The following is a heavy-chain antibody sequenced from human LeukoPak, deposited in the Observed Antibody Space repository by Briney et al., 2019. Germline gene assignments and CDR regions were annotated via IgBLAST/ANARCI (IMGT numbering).Heavy chain of an antibody. CDR1: GFTFDDYG. CDR2: IKQDGSEK. CDR3: ARDPELRFLEEGAFDI. D-gene: IGHD3-3*01. V-gene: IGHV3-7*01. J-gene: IGHJ3*02. Sequence: GGSLRLSCAASGFTFDDYGMSWVRQAPGKGLEWVANIKQDGSEKYYVDSVKGRFTISRDNAKNSLYLQMNSLRAEDTAVYYCARDPELRFLEEGAFDIWGQGTMVTVSS.